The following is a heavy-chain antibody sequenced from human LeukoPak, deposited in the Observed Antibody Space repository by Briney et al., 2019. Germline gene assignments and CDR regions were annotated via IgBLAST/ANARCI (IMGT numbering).Heavy chain of an antibody. CDR2: IKQDGSER. J-gene: IGHJ5*02. Sequence: PGGSLRLSCAAPGFIFSNYGMSWVRQAPGKWLEWVAHIKQDGSERFYMDSVKGRFTISRDNAKNSLHLQMNSLGAEDTGVFYCARGIDYGWFDPWGQGTLVTVSS. CDR3: ARGIDYGWFDP. V-gene: IGHV3-7*01. D-gene: IGHD4-17*01. CDR1: GFIFSNYG.